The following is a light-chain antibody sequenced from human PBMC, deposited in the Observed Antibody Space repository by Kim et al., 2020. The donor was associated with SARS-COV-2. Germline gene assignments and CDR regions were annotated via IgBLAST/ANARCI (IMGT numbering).Light chain of an antibody. Sequence: ALGQTVSITCQGHRPASYYANWYQPKPEQAPKLVVFGKGNRPSGIPDRFSGSISGFTASLTITGAQAEDEADYYCSSRDSSGDSVVFGGGTQLTVL. CDR1: RPASYY. V-gene: IGLV3-19*01. CDR2: GKG. CDR3: SSRDSSGDSVV. J-gene: IGLJ2*01.